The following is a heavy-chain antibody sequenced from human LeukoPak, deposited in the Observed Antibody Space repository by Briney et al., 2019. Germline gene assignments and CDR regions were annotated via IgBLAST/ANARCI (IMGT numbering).Heavy chain of an antibody. CDR2: IKSKTDGGTT. V-gene: IGHV3-15*01. D-gene: IGHD3-22*01. Sequence: SGGSLRLSCAASGFTFSNAWMSWVRQAPGKGLEWVGCIKSKTDGGTTDYAAPVKGRFTISRDDSKNTLYLQMNSLKTEDPAVYYCTMGEHYYDSSGPPVLDYWGQGTLVTVSS. CDR1: GFTFSNAW. CDR3: TMGEHYYDSSGPPVLDY. J-gene: IGHJ4*02.